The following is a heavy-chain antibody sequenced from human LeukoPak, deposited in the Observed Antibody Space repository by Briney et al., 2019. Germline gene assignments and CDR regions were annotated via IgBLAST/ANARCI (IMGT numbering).Heavy chain of an antibody. D-gene: IGHD2-15*01. V-gene: IGHV3-21*01. CDR1: EFTFSSYS. J-gene: IGHJ4*02. Sequence: GGSLRLSCAASEFTFSSYSMSWVRQAPGKGLEWVSSISSSGAYIDSADSVKGRFTISRDNAKNSLYLQMNSLRAEDTAVYYCAKGRQLLPFDYWGQGTLVTVSS. CDR2: ISSSGAYI. CDR3: AKGRQLLPFDY.